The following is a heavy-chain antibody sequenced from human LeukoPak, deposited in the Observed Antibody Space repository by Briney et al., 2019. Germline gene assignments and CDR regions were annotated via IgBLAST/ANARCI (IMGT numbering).Heavy chain of an antibody. Sequence: GGSLRLSCAASGFTFDDYGMSWVRQAPGKGLEWFSGINWNGGSTGYADSLKGRFTISRDNAKNSLSLQMNSLRAEDTALYYCARIIMDYGGNWRAFDIWGQGTMVTVSS. J-gene: IGHJ3*02. CDR1: GFTFDDYG. CDR2: INWNGGST. V-gene: IGHV3-20*04. D-gene: IGHD4-23*01. CDR3: ARIIMDYGGNWRAFDI.